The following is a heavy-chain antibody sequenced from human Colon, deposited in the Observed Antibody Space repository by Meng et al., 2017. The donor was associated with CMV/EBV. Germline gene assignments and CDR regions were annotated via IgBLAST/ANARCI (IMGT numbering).Heavy chain of an antibody. Sequence: GGSLRLSCAASGFTFSNYEMDWVRQAPGKGLEWISYITNSGSTIYYGDSVKGRFTISRDNAKSALYLQMNSLKAEDTAVYYCARDGRSGWTSVSFDVWGQGTKVTVSS. CDR3: ARDGRSGWTSVSFDV. J-gene: IGHJ3*01. CDR2: ITNSGSTI. CDR1: GFTFSNYE. V-gene: IGHV3-48*03. D-gene: IGHD3-22*01.